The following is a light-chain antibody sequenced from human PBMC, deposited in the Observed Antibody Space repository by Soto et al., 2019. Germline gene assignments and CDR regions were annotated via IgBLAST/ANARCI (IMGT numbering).Light chain of an antibody. CDR1: QDVGGY. J-gene: IGKJ4*01. V-gene: IGKV3-11*01. CDR3: KQHKDWTPLT. Sequence: EIVLTQSPATLSLSPGDRATLSCRASQDVGGYLSWFQQKPGQAPRLLIYDASIRAPGIPARFSGSESGTVFTLTISSLEPEDFAVYYCKQHKDWTPLTFGGGTTADSK. CDR2: DAS.